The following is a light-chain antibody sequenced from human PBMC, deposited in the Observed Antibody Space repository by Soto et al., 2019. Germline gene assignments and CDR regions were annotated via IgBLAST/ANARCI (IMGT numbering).Light chain of an antibody. Sequence: EIVLTQSPGTLSLSPGERATLSCRASQSVSSSYLAWYQQEPGQVPRLLIYGASSRATGITDRFSGSESGTYFTLTISRLEPEDFAVYYCQQYGSSQTFGQGTKLEIK. CDR3: QQYGSSQT. CDR2: GAS. J-gene: IGKJ2*01. V-gene: IGKV3-20*01. CDR1: QSVSSSY.